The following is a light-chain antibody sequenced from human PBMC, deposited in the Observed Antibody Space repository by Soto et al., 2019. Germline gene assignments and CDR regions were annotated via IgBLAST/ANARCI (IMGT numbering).Light chain of an antibody. Sequence: SYELTQPPSVSLAPGQTASITCGGNVIGSISVHWYQQKPGQAPVLVVFDDSDRPSGIPERFSGSNSRNTATLTISRVEAGDEADYYCQVWDSSSDHVIFGGGTKVTVL. CDR2: DDS. CDR3: QVWDSSSDHVI. V-gene: IGLV3-21*02. J-gene: IGLJ2*01. CDR1: VIGSIS.